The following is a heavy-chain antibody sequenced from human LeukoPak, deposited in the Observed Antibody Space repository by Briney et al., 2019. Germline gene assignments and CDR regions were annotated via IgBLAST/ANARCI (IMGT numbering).Heavy chain of an antibody. D-gene: IGHD6-19*01. CDR1: GFTFNSYA. Sequence: GGSLRLSCAASGFTFNSYAMSWVRQAPGRGLEWVSAISGRGDKTYYTDSVKGRFTVSRDNFKNTLYLQMNSLRDEDTAVYYCAREFDSSGWFDYWGQGTLVTVSS. CDR3: AREFDSSGWFDY. J-gene: IGHJ4*02. CDR2: ISGRGDKT. V-gene: IGHV3-23*01.